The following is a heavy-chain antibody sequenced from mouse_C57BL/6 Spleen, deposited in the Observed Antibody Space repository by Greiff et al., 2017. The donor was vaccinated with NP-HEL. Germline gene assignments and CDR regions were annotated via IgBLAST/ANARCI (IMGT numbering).Heavy chain of an antibody. V-gene: IGHV1-54*01. J-gene: IGHJ2*01. CDR3: ASGYYDYFDY. CDR1: GYAFTNYL. D-gene: IGHD2-3*01. CDR2: INPGSGGT. Sequence: VQGVESGAELVRPGTSVKVSCKASGYAFTNYLIEWVKQRPGQGLEWIGVINPGSGGTNYNEKFKGKATLTADKSSSTAYMQLSSLTSEDSAVYFCASGYYDYFDYWGQGTTLTVSS.